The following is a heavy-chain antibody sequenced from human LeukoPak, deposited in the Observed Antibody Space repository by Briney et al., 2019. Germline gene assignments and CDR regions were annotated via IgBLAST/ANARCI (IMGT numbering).Heavy chain of an antibody. Sequence: ASVKVSCKASGYTFSNYGISWVRQAPGQGLEWVGWIRGDNGNTNYAQKLQGRVTMTTDTSTSTAYMELRSLRSDDTAVYYCARDGGTDSSSWFPPYDAFDIWGQGTMVTVSS. V-gene: IGHV1-18*01. CDR2: IRGDNGNT. CDR3: ARDGGTDSSSWFPPYDAFDI. J-gene: IGHJ3*02. D-gene: IGHD6-13*01. CDR1: GYTFSNYG.